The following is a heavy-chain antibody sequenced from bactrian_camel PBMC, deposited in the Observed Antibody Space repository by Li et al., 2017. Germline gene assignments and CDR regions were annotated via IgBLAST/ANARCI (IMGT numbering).Heavy chain of an antibody. CDR2: HYTGTATT. J-gene: IGHJ4*01. CDR3: AASGWTFTATMRVVDYNY. V-gene: IGHV3S1*01. CDR1: LYIYSSYC. D-gene: IGHD4*01. Sequence: QLVESGGGSVQAGGSLRLSCEISLYIYSSYCMGWFRQAPGKEREAVAAHYTGTATTYVADSVKGRFAISKDNAKNTLYLEMNSLSPEDTAMYYCAASGWTFTATMRVVDYNYWGQGTQVTVS.